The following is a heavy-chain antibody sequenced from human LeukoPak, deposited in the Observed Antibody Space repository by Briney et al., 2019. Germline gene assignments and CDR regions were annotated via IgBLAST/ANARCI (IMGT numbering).Heavy chain of an antibody. Sequence: GGSLRLSCAASGFTFSNAWMSWVRQAPGKGLEWGGRIKSKTDGGTTDYAAPVKGRFTISRDDSKNTLYLQMNSLNTEDTAVYYCTTAVYYDSSGWSPFDYWGQGTLVTVSS. CDR2: IKSKTDGGTT. V-gene: IGHV3-15*01. CDR3: TTAVYYDSSGWSPFDY. D-gene: IGHD3-22*01. CDR1: GFTFSNAW. J-gene: IGHJ4*02.